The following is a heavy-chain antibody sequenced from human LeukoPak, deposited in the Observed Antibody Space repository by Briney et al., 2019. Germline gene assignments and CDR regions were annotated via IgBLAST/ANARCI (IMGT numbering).Heavy chain of an antibody. V-gene: IGHV4-34*01. CDR3: ARFPLYDYDSSGYPAN. Sequence: SETLSLTCAVYGGSFSGYYWSWIRQPPGKGLEWIGEINHSGSTNYNPSLKSRVTISVDTSKNQFSLKLSSVTAADTAVYYCARFPLYDYDSSGYPANWGQGTLVTVPS. J-gene: IGHJ4*02. D-gene: IGHD3-22*01. CDR1: GGSFSGYY. CDR2: INHSGST.